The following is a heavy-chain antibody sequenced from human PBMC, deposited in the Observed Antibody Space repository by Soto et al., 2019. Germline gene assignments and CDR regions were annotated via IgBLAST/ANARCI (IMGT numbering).Heavy chain of an antibody. Sequence: SVKVSCKASGFTCTRSAVQWVRQARGQRLEWIGWIVVGGGNTNYGQKFQERATITRDISTRTSYMELKCLRSEDTAVYYCAAAPDYYYHSSAYYFTNPFDYWGQGTLVTVSS. CDR2: IVVGGGNT. CDR1: GFTCTRSA. CDR3: AAAPDYYYHSSAYYFTNPFDY. V-gene: IGHV1-58*01. D-gene: IGHD3-22*01. J-gene: IGHJ4*02.